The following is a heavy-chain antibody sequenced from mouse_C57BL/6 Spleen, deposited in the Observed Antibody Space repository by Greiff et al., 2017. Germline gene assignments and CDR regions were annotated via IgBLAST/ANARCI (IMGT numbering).Heavy chain of an antibody. Sequence: EVQLVESGGGLVKPGGSLKLSCAASGFTFSDYGMHWVRQAPEKGLEWVAYISSGSSPIYYADTVKGRFTISRDNAKNTLFLQMTSLWSEDTAMYYCAKGDYSGSSYVWYFDVWGTGTTLTVSS. CDR2: ISSGSSPI. CDR3: AKGDYSGSSYVWYFDV. V-gene: IGHV5-17*01. J-gene: IGHJ1*03. D-gene: IGHD1-1*01. CDR1: GFTFSDYG.